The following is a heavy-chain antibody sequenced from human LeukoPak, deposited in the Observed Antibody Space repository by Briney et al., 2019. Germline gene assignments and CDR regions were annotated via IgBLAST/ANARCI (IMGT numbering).Heavy chain of an antibody. J-gene: IGHJ4*02. CDR1: GFTFSSYW. CDR3: ARWNWFPDY. CDR2: IKEDGSKE. V-gene: IGHV3-7*01. Sequence: GGSLRLSCAASGFTFSSYWMTWVRQAPGKGLEWVANIKEDGSKEYYVDSVKGRFTISRDNAKTSLYLQMNSPRADDTAVYYCARWNWFPDYWGQGTLVTVSS. D-gene: IGHD1-7*01.